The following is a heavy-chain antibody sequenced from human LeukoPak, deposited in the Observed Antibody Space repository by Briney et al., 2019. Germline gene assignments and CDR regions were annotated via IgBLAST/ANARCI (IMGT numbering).Heavy chain of an antibody. D-gene: IGHD2-15*01. CDR3: AGEKPYCSGGSCYASFDY. Sequence: SVEVSCKASGYTCTGYYMHWVRQAPGQGLEWMGWINPNSGGTNYAQKFQGRVTMTRDTSISTAYMELSRLRSDDTAVYYCAGEKPYCSGGSCYASFDYWGQGTLVTVSS. CDR1: GYTCTGYY. CDR2: INPNSGGT. V-gene: IGHV1-2*02. J-gene: IGHJ4*02.